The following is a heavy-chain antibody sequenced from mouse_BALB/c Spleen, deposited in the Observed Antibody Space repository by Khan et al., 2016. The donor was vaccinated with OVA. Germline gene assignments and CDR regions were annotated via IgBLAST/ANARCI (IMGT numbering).Heavy chain of an antibody. Sequence: VQLKESGPGLVKPSQSLSLTCTVTGYSITSDYAWNWIRQFPGNKLEWMCYISSSGSTNYNPALKSRISITRDTSKNQFFLQLNSVTTEDTATYYCARDGSRYNYAMDYWGQGTSVTVSS. CDR1: GYSITSDYA. D-gene: IGHD2-3*01. V-gene: IGHV3-2*02. CDR3: ARDGSRYNYAMDY. J-gene: IGHJ4*01. CDR2: ISSSGST.